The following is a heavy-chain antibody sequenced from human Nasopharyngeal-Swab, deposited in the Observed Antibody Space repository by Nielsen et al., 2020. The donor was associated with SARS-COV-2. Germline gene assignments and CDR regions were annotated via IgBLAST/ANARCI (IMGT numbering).Heavy chain of an antibody. J-gene: IGHJ4*02. CDR1: ALTFSTSA. D-gene: IGHD6-19*01. V-gene: IGHV3-23*01. CDR3: SGAGGTSGWYEY. Sequence: GGSLRLSCAASALTFSTSAMSWVRQAPGKGLEWVSLIGGSGTITYYVDSVKGRFTISRDNSKNMVYPQMNNLRAEDTAIYYCSGAGGTSGWYEYWGRGTLVTVSS. CDR2: IGGSGTIT.